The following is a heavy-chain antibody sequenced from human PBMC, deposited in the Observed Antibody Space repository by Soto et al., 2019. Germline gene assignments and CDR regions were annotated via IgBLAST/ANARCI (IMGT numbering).Heavy chain of an antibody. Sequence: SETLSLTCAVYGGSFSGYYWSWIRQPPGKGLEWIGEINHSGSTNYNPSLKSRVTISVDTSKNQFSLKLSSVTAADTAVYYCARGRIQLWLRSLNYYYGMDVWGQGTTVTVSS. CDR2: INHSGST. CDR1: GGSFSGYY. CDR3: ARGRIQLWLRSLNYYYGMDV. J-gene: IGHJ6*02. V-gene: IGHV4-34*01. D-gene: IGHD5-18*01.